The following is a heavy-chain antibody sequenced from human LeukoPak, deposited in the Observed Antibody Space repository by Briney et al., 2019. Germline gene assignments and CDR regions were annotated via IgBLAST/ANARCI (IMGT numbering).Heavy chain of an antibody. J-gene: IGHJ4*02. V-gene: IGHV3-53*01. CDR2: IYSGGST. CDR3: ARGGIAVAGPRIPSYFDY. CDR1: GXTVSSNY. D-gene: IGHD6-19*01. Sequence: PGGSLRLSCSASGXTVSSNYMSWVRQAPGKGLEWVSVIYSGGSTYYADSVKGRFTISRDNSKNTLYLQMNSLRAEDTAVYYCARGGIAVAGPRIPSYFDYWGQGTLVTVPS.